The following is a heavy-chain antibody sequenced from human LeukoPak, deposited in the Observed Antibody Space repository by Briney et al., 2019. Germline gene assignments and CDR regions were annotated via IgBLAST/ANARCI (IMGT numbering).Heavy chain of an antibody. CDR1: GFTFSSYG. J-gene: IGHJ3*02. D-gene: IGHD2-2*01. V-gene: IGHV3-30*18. CDR3: AKDLVYLGYCSSTSCYAYAIDI. CDR2: ISYDGINK. Sequence: GGSLRLSCAASGFTFSSYGMHWVRQAPGKGLEWVAVISYDGINKYYADSVKGRFTISRDNSKNTLYLQMNSLRAEDTAVYYCAKDLVYLGYCSSTSCYAYAIDIWGQGTMVTVSS.